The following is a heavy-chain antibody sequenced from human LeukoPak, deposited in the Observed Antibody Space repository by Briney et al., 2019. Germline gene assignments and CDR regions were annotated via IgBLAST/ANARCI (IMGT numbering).Heavy chain of an antibody. J-gene: IGHJ4*02. CDR2: ISGDGIST. V-gene: IGHV3-43*02. CDR3: ANNLYCASASCL. CDR1: GFTFDDYA. D-gene: IGHD2-2*01. Sequence: GGSLRLSCAASGFTFDDYAMHWVRQAPGKGLEWVSLISGDGISTYYADSVKGRFTVSRDNAKNSLYLQMNSLRVEDTATYYCANNLYCASASCLWGQGTLVSVSS.